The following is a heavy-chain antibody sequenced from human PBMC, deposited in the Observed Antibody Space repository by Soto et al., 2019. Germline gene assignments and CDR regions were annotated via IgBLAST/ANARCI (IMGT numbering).Heavy chain of an antibody. D-gene: IGHD3-10*01. CDR3: ARDAALYYYGSGSYSWFDP. J-gene: IGHJ5*02. CDR1: GGTFSSYT. CDR2: IIPILGIA. Sequence: QVQLVQSGAEVKKPGSSVKVSCKASGGTFSSYTISWVRQAPGQGLEWMGRIIPILGIANYAQKFQGRVTITADKSTSTAYMALSSLRSEDTAVYYCARDAALYYYGSGSYSWFDPWGQGTLVTVSS. V-gene: IGHV1-69*08.